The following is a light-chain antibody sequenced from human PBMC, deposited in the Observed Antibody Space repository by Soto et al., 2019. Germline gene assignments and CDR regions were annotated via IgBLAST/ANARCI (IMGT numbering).Light chain of an antibody. CDR1: QIVNTFY. Sequence: EVVLSQSPGTLSLSPGESATLSCRASQIVNTFYLAWYQQKPGQPPRLLIYGASSRATGVPDRFSASGSATDFSLTIRRLEPEDSAVYYCQQFGSSGPLTFGLGTKVEIK. V-gene: IGKV3-20*01. CDR3: QQFGSSGPLT. CDR2: GAS. J-gene: IGKJ4*01.